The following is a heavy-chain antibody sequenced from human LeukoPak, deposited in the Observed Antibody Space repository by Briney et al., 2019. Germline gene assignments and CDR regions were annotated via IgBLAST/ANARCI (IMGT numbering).Heavy chain of an antibody. CDR3: ARGEAGYSCGYILDYYYMDV. V-gene: IGHV1-69*13. CDR2: IIPIFGTA. CDR1: GGTFSSYA. Sequence: SVKVSCKASGGTFSSYAISWVRQAPGQGLEWMGGIIPIFGTANYAQKFQGRVTITADESTSTAYMELSSLRSEDTAVYYCARGEAGYSCGYILDYYYMDVWGKGTTVTISS. J-gene: IGHJ6*03. D-gene: IGHD5-18*01.